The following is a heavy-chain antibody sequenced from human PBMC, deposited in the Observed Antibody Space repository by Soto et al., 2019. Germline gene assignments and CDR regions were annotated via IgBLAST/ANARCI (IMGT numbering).Heavy chain of an antibody. CDR1: GFTFSAYA. CDR3: VKVYMWGSHDALDI. D-gene: IGHD3-16*01. J-gene: IGHJ3*02. Sequence: EVQLLESGGGLVQPGGSLRLSCAASGFTFSAYAGTWVRQAPGKGLEWVSSISINGNTTFYADSVKGRFTISRDNFKNTLYLQMNSLRVEDTAVYYCVKVYMWGSHDALDIWGQGAMVTVSS. CDR2: ISINGNTT. V-gene: IGHV3-23*01.